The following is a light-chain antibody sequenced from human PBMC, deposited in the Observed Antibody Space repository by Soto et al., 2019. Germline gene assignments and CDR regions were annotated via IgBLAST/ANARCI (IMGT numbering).Light chain of an antibody. J-gene: IGKJ1*01. CDR1: QSVSSSY. Sequence: EIVLTQSPGTLSLSPGERATLSCRASQSVSSSYLAWYQQKPGQAPRLPIYGASSRATGIPDRFSGSGSGTDFTLTIRRMATEDFAAYYCQQYGSSPRTFGQGTKVDIK. CDR3: QQYGSSPRT. V-gene: IGKV3-20*01. CDR2: GAS.